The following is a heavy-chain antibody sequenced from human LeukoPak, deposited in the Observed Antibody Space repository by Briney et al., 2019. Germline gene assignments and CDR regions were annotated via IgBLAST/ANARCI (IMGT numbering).Heavy chain of an antibody. Sequence: PSETLSLTCTVSGYSISSGYFWGWIRQPPGKGLEWIGVYDVGTTDYNPSLKSRVTISVDRSKNQMSLKLSSVTAADTAVYYCARCLGFLIGSSWYPAAFDIWGQGTMVTVSS. V-gene: IGHV4-38-2*02. J-gene: IGHJ3*02. CDR1: GYSISSGYF. CDR3: ARCLGFLIGSSWYPAAFDI. D-gene: IGHD6-13*01. CDR2: VYDVGTT.